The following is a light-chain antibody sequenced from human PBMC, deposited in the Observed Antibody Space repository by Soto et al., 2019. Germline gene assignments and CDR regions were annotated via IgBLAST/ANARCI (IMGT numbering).Light chain of an antibody. Sequence: EIVLTQSPATLSLSPGERATLSCRASQSFSTYLAWYQQKPGQAPRLLIYDASNRAPGIPARFSGSGSGTDFTLTTSSLEPEDFAVYYCQQRSNWPSMYTFGQGTKLEIK. CDR2: DAS. CDR1: QSFSTY. CDR3: QQRSNWPSMYT. V-gene: IGKV3-11*01. J-gene: IGKJ2*01.